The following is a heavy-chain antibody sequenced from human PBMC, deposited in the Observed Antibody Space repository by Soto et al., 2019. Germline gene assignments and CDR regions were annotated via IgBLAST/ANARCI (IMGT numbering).Heavy chain of an antibody. CDR1: GYTFTSYG. D-gene: IGHD1-1*01. Sequence: ASVKVSCKASGYTFTSYGNSWVRQAPGQGLECMGWISAYNGNTNYAQKLQGRVTMTTDTSTSTAYMELRSLRSDDTAVYYCARDQGQLERRRRLHYYGMDVWGQGTTVTVS. CDR3: ARDQGQLERRRRLHYYGMDV. CDR2: ISAYNGNT. J-gene: IGHJ6*02. V-gene: IGHV1-18*01.